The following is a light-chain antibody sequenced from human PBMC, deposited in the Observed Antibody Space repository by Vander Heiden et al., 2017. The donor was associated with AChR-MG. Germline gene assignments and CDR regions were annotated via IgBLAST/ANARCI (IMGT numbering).Light chain of an antibody. Sequence: DIQMSQSPPSLSASVGDRVTITCRASQSIVNYLNWYQQKPGKAPNLLIYAASSLQSGAPSRFSGSGSGADFTLTISSLQPEDFATYYCQESFSTVLTFGGGTKVEIK. CDR1: QSIVNY. CDR2: AAS. CDR3: QESFSTVLT. J-gene: IGKJ4*01. V-gene: IGKV1-39*01.